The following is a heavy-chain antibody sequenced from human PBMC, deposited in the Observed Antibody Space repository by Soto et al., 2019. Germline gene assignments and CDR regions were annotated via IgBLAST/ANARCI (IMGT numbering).Heavy chain of an antibody. V-gene: IGHV3-30-3*01. CDR3: ARDRSPDRYYYGMDV. J-gene: IGHJ6*02. CDR2: ISYDGSNK. CDR1: GFTFSSYA. Sequence: GVSLRLSCAASGFTFSSYAMHWVRQAPGKGLEWVAVISYDGSNKYYADSVKGRFTISRDNSKNTLYLQMNSLRAEDTAVYYCARDRSPDRYYYGMDVWGQGTTVTVSS.